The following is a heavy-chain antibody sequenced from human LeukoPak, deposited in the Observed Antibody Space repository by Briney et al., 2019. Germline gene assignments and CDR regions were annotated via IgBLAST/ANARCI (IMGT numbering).Heavy chain of an antibody. CDR2: ISGSGGST. D-gene: IGHD6-13*01. Sequence: HPGGSLRLSCAASGFTFSSYAMSWVRQAPGKGLEWVSAISGSGGSTYYADSVKGRFTISRDNSKNTLYLQMNSLRAEDTAVYYCAKDQEAATGTTEKNAFDIWGQGTMVTVSS. J-gene: IGHJ3*02. V-gene: IGHV3-23*01. CDR1: GFTFSSYA. CDR3: AKDQEAATGTTEKNAFDI.